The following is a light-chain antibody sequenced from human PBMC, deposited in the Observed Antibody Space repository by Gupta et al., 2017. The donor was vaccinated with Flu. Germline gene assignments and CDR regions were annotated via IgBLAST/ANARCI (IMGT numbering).Light chain of an antibody. CDR1: HRIAVY. CDR3: QQSYSDSWT. Sequence: TQLTQSPSSLSASIGDTVTITCRSSHRIAVYLNWWQQKPGKAPNLLIFAASSLESGVPPRFRGRGSGTEFTLTISSLQPEDFATYYCQQSYSDSWTFGQGTKVEV. V-gene: IGKV1-39*01. CDR2: AAS. J-gene: IGKJ1*01.